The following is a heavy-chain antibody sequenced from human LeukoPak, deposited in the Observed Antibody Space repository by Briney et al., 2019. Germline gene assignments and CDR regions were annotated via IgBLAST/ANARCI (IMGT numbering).Heavy chain of an antibody. D-gene: IGHD3-9*01. J-gene: IGHJ4*02. CDR2: ISGGGGST. Sequence: PGGSLRLSCAPSGFTFSSYAMSWVRQAPGKGLEWISAISGGGGSTYHADSVKGRFTISGDNSKNTLFLQLNSLRAEDTAVYFCAKDSTAVSLSIFLVSGLEFWGQGILVTVSS. CDR1: GFTFSSYA. V-gene: IGHV3-23*01. CDR3: AKDSTAVSLSIFLVSGLEF.